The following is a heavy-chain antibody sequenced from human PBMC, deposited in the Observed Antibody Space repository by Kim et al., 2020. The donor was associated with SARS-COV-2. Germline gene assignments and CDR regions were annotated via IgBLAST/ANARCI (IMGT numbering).Heavy chain of an antibody. V-gene: IGHV3-23*01. CDR3: AKFGYDSSGYRWFDP. Sequence: GGSLRLSCAASGFTFSSYAMSWVRQAPGKGLEWVSAISGSGGSTYYADSVKGRFTISRDNSKNTLYLQMNSLRAEDTAVYYCAKFGYDSSGYRWFDPWGQGTLVTVSS. J-gene: IGHJ5*02. D-gene: IGHD3-22*01. CDR2: ISGSGGST. CDR1: GFTFSSYA.